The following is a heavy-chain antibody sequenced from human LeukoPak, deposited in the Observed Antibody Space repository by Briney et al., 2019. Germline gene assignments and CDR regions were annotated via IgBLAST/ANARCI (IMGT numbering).Heavy chain of an antibody. CDR2: MNPNSANA. J-gene: IGHJ4*02. D-gene: IGHD3-10*01. Sequence: ASVKVSCKASGYTFTDFDINWVRQAPGQGLEWVGWMNPNSANAGFAQKFRGRVTMTRNTSMSTAFMELSSLRSDDTAVYYCVRKISVSGTYSDWGQGTLVTVSP. V-gene: IGHV1-8*01. CDR1: GYTFTDFD. CDR3: VRKISVSGTYSD.